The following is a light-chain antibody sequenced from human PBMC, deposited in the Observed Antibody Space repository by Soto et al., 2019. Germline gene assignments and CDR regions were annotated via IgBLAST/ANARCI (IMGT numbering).Light chain of an antibody. CDR1: QSVSSN. CDR3: QQYNNWPPIT. J-gene: IGKJ5*01. Sequence: IVMTQSPATLSVSPGERATLSCRASQSVSSNLAWYQQKPGQAPRLLIYDASTRATGVPDRFSDSGSGTEFTITIRSLKSADFAVYYCQQYNNWPPITVGQGTRLDSK. V-gene: IGKV3-15*01. CDR2: DAS.